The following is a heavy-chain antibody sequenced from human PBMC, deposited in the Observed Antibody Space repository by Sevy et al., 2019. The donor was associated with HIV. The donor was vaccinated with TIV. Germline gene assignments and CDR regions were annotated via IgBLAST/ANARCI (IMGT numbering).Heavy chain of an antibody. D-gene: IGHD3-22*01. V-gene: IGHV3-23*01. CDR1: GFTFSNYA. Sequence: GGSLRLSCAASGFTFSNYAMNWVRQAPGKGLEWVSGISGSGGSGDKTNYADSVKGRFTISRNDSKNSLYLQLNSLRAEDTAIYYCAGKYDSSGYSDYGGEGTVVIVSS. CDR3: AGKYDSSGYSDY. J-gene: IGHJ4*02. CDR2: ISGSGGSGDKT.